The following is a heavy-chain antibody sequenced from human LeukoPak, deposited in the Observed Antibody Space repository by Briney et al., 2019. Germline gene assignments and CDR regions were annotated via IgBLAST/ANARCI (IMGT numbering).Heavy chain of an antibody. CDR3: ATAGSSTIYGIDV. D-gene: IGHD3-10*01. CDR2: IYYSGST. J-gene: IGHJ6*02. CDR1: GGSISSYY. V-gene: IGHV4-59*01. Sequence: SETLSLTCTVSGGSISSYYWSWIRQPPGKGLEWVGYIYYSGSTNYNPSLKSRVTISVDTSKNQFSLKLSSVTAADTAVYYGATAGSSTIYGIDVWGQGTTVTVSS.